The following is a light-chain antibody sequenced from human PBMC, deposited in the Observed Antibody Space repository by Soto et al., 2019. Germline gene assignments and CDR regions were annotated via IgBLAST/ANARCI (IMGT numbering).Light chain of an antibody. CDR1: SSNIGSNA. J-gene: IGLJ1*01. CDR3: AAWDDSTKSHV. Sequence: QLVLTQPPSVSGAARQRVTISCSGRSSNIGSNAVNWYQQFPGKAPKLLIYYDDLLASGVSARFSGSKSGTSASLAISGLQSEDEADYYCAAWDDSTKSHVFGTGTKVTVL. CDR2: YDD. V-gene: IGLV1-36*01.